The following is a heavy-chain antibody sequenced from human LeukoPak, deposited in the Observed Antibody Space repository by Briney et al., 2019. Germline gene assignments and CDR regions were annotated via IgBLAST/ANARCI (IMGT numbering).Heavy chain of an antibody. CDR1: GGSIGSYY. Sequence: SETLSLTCTVSGGSIGSYYWSWIRQPAGKGLEWIGRIYTSGSTNYNPSLKSRVTISVDTSKNQFSLKLSSVTAADTAVYYCAREEYDFWSGYQVYWGQGTLVTVSS. J-gene: IGHJ4*02. V-gene: IGHV4-4*07. CDR2: IYTSGST. CDR3: AREEYDFWSGYQVY. D-gene: IGHD3-3*01.